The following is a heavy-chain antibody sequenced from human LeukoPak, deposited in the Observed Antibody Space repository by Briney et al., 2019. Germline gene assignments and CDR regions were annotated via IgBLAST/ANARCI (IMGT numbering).Heavy chain of an antibody. V-gene: IGHV3-66*01. D-gene: IGHD3-10*01. CDR1: GFTFSDYY. CDR3: AASITMVRGVNDY. Sequence: GGSLRLSCAASGFTFSDYYMSWVRQAPGKGLEWVSIIYSGGITYYADSVKGRFTISRDNSENTLYLQMNSLRAEDTAVYYCAASITMVRGVNDYWGQGTLVTVSS. CDR2: IYSGGIT. J-gene: IGHJ4*02.